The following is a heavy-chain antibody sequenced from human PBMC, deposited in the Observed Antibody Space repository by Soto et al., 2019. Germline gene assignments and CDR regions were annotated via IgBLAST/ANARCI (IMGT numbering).Heavy chain of an antibody. D-gene: IGHD2-15*01. CDR2: IKQDGSEK. CDR3: ARGPWVGIAAPTRYYSGMDV. J-gene: IGHJ6*02. V-gene: IGHV3-7*01. CDR1: GFPFSRHW. Sequence: PGESLKISCAAPGFPFSRHWMSWVRQTPGKGLEGVANIKQDGSEKYYVDSVKGRFTISKDNPSNSLSLEMNSLKAEDTGVYYCARGPWVGIAAPTRYYSGMDVWGQGTTVTVSS.